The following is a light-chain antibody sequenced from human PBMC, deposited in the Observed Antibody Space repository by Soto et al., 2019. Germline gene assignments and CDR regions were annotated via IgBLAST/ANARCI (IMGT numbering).Light chain of an antibody. CDR1: QSISSW. CDR2: KAS. J-gene: IGKJ3*01. CDR3: QQYKSYCT. V-gene: IGKV1-5*03. Sequence: DIKMTQSPSTLSASVGDRVTITCRASQSISSWLAWYQQKPGKAPKLLIYKASNLESGVPSRFSGSGSGTEFTLTISSLQPDDFATYYCQQYKSYCTFGPGTKVDMK.